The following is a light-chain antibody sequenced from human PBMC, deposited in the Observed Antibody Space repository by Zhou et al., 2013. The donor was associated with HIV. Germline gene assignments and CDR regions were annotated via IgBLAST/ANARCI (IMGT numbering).Light chain of an antibody. CDR2: DAS. V-gene: IGKV3D-20*02. Sequence: EIVLTQSPATMSLSPGERATLSCGASQSVISNYLAWYQQKPGLAPRLLMYDASSRASGIPARFSGSGSGTDFTLTISSLEPEDFAVYYCQQRSTWPPKYTFGQGTKLEI. J-gene: IGKJ2*01. CDR1: QSVISNY. CDR3: QQRSTWPPKYT.